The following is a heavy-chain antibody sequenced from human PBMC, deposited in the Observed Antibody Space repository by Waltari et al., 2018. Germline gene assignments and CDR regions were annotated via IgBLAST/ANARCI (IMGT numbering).Heavy chain of an antibody. CDR3: ARGGTGAFDI. CDR1: GFTFSSYG. J-gene: IGHJ3*02. CDR2: MTSDGST. V-gene: IGHV3-74*03. Sequence: EVQLVESGGGLVQPGGSLRLSCAASGFTFSSYGMYWVRQAPGKGLGWVSRMTSDGSTMYADSVKGRFTISRDNAKKTVYLQMNSLRVEDTAVYYCARGGTGAFDIWGQGTKVTVSS. D-gene: IGHD1-1*01.